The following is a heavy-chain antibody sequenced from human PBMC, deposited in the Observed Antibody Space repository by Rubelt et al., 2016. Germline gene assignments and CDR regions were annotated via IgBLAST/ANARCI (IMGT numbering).Heavy chain of an antibody. Sequence: QLQLQESGPGLVKPSETLSLTCTVSSDSITRSAYYWFWIRQPPGKGLEWIGEINDGGSTNFNPSLKSRVSMSVENLKNQFSLKVTSVTSADTGVYDGARISSGSGWRGDWGQGNLVTVSS. CDR2: INDGGST. CDR3: ARISSGSGWRGD. D-gene: IGHD6-19*01. J-gene: IGHJ4*02. CDR1: SDSITRSAYY. V-gene: IGHV4-61*05.